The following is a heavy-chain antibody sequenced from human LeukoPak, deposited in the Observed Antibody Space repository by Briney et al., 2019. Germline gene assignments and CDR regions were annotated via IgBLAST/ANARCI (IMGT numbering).Heavy chain of an antibody. J-gene: IGHJ6*02. CDR2: IKQDGSEK. D-gene: IGHD2-2*01. CDR1: GFTFSGYW. V-gene: IGHV3-7*03. Sequence: GGSLRLSCAASGFTFSGYWMSWVRQAPGKGLEWVANIKQDGSEKYYVDSVKGRFTISRDNAKNSLYLEMNSLRVEDTAVYYCAKGYCSSTSCYPGGMDVWGQGTTVTVSS. CDR3: AKGYCSSTSCYPGGMDV.